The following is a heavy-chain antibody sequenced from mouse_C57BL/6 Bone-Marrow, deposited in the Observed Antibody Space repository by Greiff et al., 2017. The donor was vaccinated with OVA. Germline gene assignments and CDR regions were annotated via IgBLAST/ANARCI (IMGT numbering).Heavy chain of an antibody. CDR1: GFNIKDDY. CDR2: IDPENGDT. J-gene: IGHJ4*01. CDR3: TTEKGNYDYAMDY. V-gene: IGHV14-4*01. Sequence: EVKLQESGAELVRPGASVKLSCTASGFNIKDDYMHWVKQRPEQGLEWIGWIDPENGDTEYASKFQGKATITADTSSNTAYLQLSSLTSEDTAVYYCTTEKGNYDYAMDYWGQGTSVTVSS. D-gene: IGHD2-1*01.